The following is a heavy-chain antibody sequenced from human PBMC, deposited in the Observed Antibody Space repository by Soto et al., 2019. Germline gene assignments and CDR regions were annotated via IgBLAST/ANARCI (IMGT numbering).Heavy chain of an antibody. J-gene: IGHJ6*02. CDR1: GGSFSEYY. V-gene: IGHV4-34*01. CDR2: INHSGST. Sequence: SETLSLTCGVYGGSFSEYYWSWIRQPPGKGLEWIGEINHSGSTNYNPSLKSRVTISVDTSKNQFSLKLSSVTAADTAVYYCARSAHYYYYYGMDVWGQGTTVTVSS. CDR3: ARSAHYYYYYGMDV.